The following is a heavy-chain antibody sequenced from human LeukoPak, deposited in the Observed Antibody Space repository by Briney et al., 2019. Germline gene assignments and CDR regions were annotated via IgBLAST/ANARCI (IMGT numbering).Heavy chain of an antibody. V-gene: IGHV3-7*03. D-gene: IGHD2-15*01. CDR1: GFTFSSYW. CDR2: IKQDGSEK. J-gene: IGHJ4*02. CDR3: AKDPSVCSGGSCYFDY. Sequence: GGSLRLSCAASGFTFSSYWMSWVRQAPGKGLEWVANIKQDGSEKYYVDSVKGRFTISRDNAKNSLYLQMNSLRAEDTAVYYCAKDPSVCSGGSCYFDYWDQGTLVTVSS.